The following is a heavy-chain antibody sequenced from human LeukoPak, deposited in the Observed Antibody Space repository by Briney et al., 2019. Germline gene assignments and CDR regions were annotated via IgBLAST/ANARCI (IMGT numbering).Heavy chain of an antibody. J-gene: IGHJ4*02. D-gene: IGHD6-13*01. CDR1: GSSISNYY. Sequence: SETLSLTCIVSGSSISNYYWSWIWQPPGKGLEWIGYIYYSGSANHNPSLKSRVTISVDTSKNQFSLKLSSVTAADTAVYYCARVTATTGIRYFDYWGQGTLVTVSS. V-gene: IGHV4-59*01. CDR3: ARVTATTGIRYFDY. CDR2: IYYSGSA.